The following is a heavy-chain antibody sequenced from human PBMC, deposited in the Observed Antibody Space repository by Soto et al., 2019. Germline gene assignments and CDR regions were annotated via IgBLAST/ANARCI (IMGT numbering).Heavy chain of an antibody. D-gene: IGHD5-12*01. J-gene: IGHJ4*02. CDR1: GASITYGGYS. CDR3: ARGGGYDSFDY. Sequence: QLQLHESGSGLVRPSQTLSLTCTVSGASITYGGYSWSWIRQPPGKGLEWIGYINHLETTFYNPSFESRLTLSIGRTKNQFSLKLNSMTAADGAVYFCARGGGYDSFDYWGQGILVTVSS. CDR2: INHLETT. V-gene: IGHV4-30-2*01.